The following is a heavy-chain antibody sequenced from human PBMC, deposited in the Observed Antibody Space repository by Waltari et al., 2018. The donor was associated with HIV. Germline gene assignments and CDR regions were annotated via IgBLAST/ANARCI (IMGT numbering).Heavy chain of an antibody. J-gene: IGHJ4*02. D-gene: IGHD2-15*01. V-gene: IGHV3-9*01. CDR1: GFPFEHYA. CDR3: AKDVGFLTHPDSGADS. Sequence: DVHMVQFGGGLVQPGESLRLSCVGSGFPFEHYAMHWVLQGPGKGLQWVASINSYSGIIAYSASVKGRFTISRDNAKSSLYLQRNNLKPEDTALYFCAKDVGFLTHPDSGADSWGRGTLVTVTS. CDR2: INSYSGII.